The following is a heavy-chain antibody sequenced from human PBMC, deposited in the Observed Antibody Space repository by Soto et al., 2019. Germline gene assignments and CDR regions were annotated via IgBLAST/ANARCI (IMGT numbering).Heavy chain of an antibody. Sequence: GASLKISCKGSGYSFTSYWISWVRQMPGKGLEWMGRIDPSDSYTNYSPSFQGHVTISADKSISTAYLPWSSLKASDTAMYYCARRKTAVTTDYGMDALGQGTTVTVS. J-gene: IGHJ6*02. CDR3: ARRKTAVTTDYGMDA. D-gene: IGHD4-4*01. CDR1: GYSFTSYW. V-gene: IGHV5-10-1*01. CDR2: IDPSDSYT.